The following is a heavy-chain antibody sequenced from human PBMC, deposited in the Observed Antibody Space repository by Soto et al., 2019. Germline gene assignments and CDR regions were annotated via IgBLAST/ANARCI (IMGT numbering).Heavy chain of an antibody. Sequence: PSETLSLTCAVSGGSISSGGYSWSWIRQPPGKGLEWIGYIYHSESTYYNPSLKSRVTISVDRSKNQFSLKLSSVTAADTAVYYCARGKGYSYGPRGDWFDPWGQGTLVTVSS. J-gene: IGHJ5*02. D-gene: IGHD5-18*01. CDR1: GGSISSGGYS. CDR2: IYHSEST. V-gene: IGHV4-30-2*01. CDR3: ARGKGYSYGPRGDWFDP.